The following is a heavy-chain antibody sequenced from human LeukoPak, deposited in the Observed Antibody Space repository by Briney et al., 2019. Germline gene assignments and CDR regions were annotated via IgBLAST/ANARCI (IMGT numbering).Heavy chain of an antibody. Sequence: GASVKVSCKASGYTLTSYGISWVRQAPGQGLEWMGWISAYNGNTNYAQKLQGRVTMTTDTSTSTAYMELRSLRSDDTAVYYCARGLVVPAAMYYFDYWGQGTLVTVSS. CDR3: ARGLVVPAAMYYFDY. D-gene: IGHD2-2*01. CDR2: ISAYNGNT. V-gene: IGHV1-18*01. J-gene: IGHJ4*02. CDR1: GYTLTSYG.